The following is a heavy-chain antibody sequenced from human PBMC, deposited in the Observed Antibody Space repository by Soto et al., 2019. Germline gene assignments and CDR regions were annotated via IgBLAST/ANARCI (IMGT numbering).Heavy chain of an antibody. CDR1: GFTFSDFG. CDR3: ARDLTDYNYEYKFGF. CDR2: ISFEGSNK. V-gene: IGHV3-30*03. D-gene: IGHD4-4*01. J-gene: IGHJ4*02. Sequence: GGSLRLSCAASGFTFSDFGMHWVRQSPGKGLEWVAVISFEGSNKYFAESVKGRFTISRDDSKNTVYLQMNSLRPEDTAVYFCARDLTDYNYEYKFGFWGQGTLVTVSS.